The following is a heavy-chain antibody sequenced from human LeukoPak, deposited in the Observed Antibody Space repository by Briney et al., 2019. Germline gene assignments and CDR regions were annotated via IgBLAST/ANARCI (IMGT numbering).Heavy chain of an antibody. V-gene: IGHV3-48*03. CDR1: GFTFSSYA. Sequence: PGRSLRLSCAASGFTFSSYAMHWVRQAPGKGLEWVSYISSGGTTIYYADSVKGRFTISRDNAKNSLYLQMNSLRADDTAVYYCARGGSYVHYWGQGTLVTVSS. J-gene: IGHJ4*02. D-gene: IGHD1-26*01. CDR2: ISSGGTTI. CDR3: ARGGSYVHY.